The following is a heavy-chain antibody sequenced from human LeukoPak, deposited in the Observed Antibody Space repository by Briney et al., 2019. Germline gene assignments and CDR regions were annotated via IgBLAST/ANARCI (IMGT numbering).Heavy chain of an antibody. J-gene: IGHJ3*02. D-gene: IGHD3-22*01. CDR1: GFNFKDHY. CDR3: ARSISGGYMSFDI. CDR2: ISSSSSSR. V-gene: IGHV3-11*04. Sequence: GGTLRLSCAATGFNFKDHYMTWIRQPPGHGLDLISYISSSSSSRYNADSVRGRFAISRDNSKNSMYLQMNSLRAEDTAVYYCARSISGGYMSFDIWGQGTMVTVSS.